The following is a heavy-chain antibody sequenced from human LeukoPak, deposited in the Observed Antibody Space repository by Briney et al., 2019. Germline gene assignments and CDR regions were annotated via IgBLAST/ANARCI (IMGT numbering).Heavy chain of an antibody. CDR2: IDHSGRT. J-gene: IGHJ4*02. V-gene: IGHV4-30-2*01. CDR1: GGSISSGGYS. D-gene: IGHD3-3*01. CDR3: ARVKPPYYDFWSGPAAYYFDY. Sequence: SETLSLTCAVSGGSISSGGYSWSWIRQPPGKGLEWIGEIDHSGRTNYNPSLKSRVTISVDTSKNQFSLKLSSVTAADTAVYYCARVKPPYYDFWSGPAAYYFDYWGQGTLVTVSS.